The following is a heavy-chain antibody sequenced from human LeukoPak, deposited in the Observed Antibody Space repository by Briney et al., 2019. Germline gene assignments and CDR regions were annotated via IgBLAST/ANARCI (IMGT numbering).Heavy chain of an antibody. D-gene: IGHD3-10*01. CDR2: ISYDGSNK. CDR1: GFTFSNYA. Sequence: GGSLRLSCAASGFTFSNYAMHWVRQAPGKGPEWVALISYDGSNKNYADSVKGRFTISRDNSKNTLYLQMNSLRAEDTAVYYCAKEGMVRGVISYYYYYYMDVWGKGTTVTISS. CDR3: AKEGMVRGVISYYYYYYMDV. V-gene: IGHV3-30*04. J-gene: IGHJ6*03.